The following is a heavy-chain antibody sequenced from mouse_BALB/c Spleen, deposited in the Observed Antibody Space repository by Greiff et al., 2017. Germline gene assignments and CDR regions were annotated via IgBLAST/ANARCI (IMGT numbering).Heavy chain of an antibody. CDR2: ISYSGST. D-gene: IGHD2-2*01. V-gene: IGHV3-8*02. Sequence: DVQLQESGPSLVKPSQTLSLTCSVTGDSITSGYWNWIRKFPGNKLEYMGYISYSGSTYYNPSLKSRISITRDTSKNQYYLQLNSVTTEDTATYYCARFGYDDSYYFDYWGQGTTLTVSS. CDR1: GDSITSGY. J-gene: IGHJ2*01. CDR3: ARFGYDDSYYFDY.